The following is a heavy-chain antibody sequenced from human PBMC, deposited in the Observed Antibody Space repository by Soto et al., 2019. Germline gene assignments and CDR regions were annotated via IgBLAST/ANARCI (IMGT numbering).Heavy chain of an antibody. CDR3: AKASLRRDPFDP. D-gene: IGHD4-17*01. CDR2: KSGSGGST. Sequence: GGSLRLSCAASGFTFSSYAMHWVRQAPGKGLEWVSAKSGSGGSTYYADSVKGRFTISRDNSKNTLYLQMNSLRAEDTAVYYCAKASLRRDPFDPWGQGTLVTVSS. J-gene: IGHJ5*02. CDR1: GFTFSSYA. V-gene: IGHV3-23*01.